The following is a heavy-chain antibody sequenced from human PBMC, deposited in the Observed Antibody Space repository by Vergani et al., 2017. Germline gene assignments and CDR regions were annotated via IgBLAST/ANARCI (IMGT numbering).Heavy chain of an antibody. CDR3: ARFRGDSYGATDYFDY. CDR1: GGSISSYY. CDR2: IYYSGST. Sequence: QVQLQESGPGLVKPSETLSLTCTVSGGSISSYYWSWIRQPPGKGLEWIGYIYYSGSTNYNPSLKSRVTISVDTSKNQFSLKLSSVTAADTAVYYCARFRGDSYGATDYFDYWGQGTLVTVSS. V-gene: IGHV4-59*01. J-gene: IGHJ4*02. D-gene: IGHD5-18*01.